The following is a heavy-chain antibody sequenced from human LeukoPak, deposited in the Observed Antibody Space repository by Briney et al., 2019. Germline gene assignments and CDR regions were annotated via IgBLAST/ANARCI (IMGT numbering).Heavy chain of an antibody. J-gene: IGHJ5*02. CDR3: ARDVRVVRGVTPKERTPNWFDP. CDR2: INPSGGST. V-gene: IGHV1-46*01. CDR1: GYTFTSYY. D-gene: IGHD3-10*01. Sequence: ASVKVSCKASGYTFTSYYMHWVRQAPGQGLEWMGIINPSGGSTSYAQKFQGRVTMTRDMSTSTVYMELSSLRFEDRAVYYCARDVRVVRGVTPKERTPNWFDPWGQGTLVTVSS.